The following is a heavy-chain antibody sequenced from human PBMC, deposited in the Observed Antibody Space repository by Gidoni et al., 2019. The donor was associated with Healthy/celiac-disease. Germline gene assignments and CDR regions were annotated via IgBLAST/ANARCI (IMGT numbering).Heavy chain of an antibody. CDR3: GIGNYDPKDY. V-gene: IGHV3-23*01. J-gene: IGHJ4*02. D-gene: IGHD4-4*01. CDR2: ISGSGGST. CDR1: GFTCSRYA. Sequence: EGQLLESGGGVVQPGGSLRLSCAASGFTCSRYAMSWVRQAPGKGPEWVSAISGSGGSTYYADSVKGRFTISRDNSKNTLYLQVNSLRAEDTAVYYCGIGNYDPKDYRGQGTLVTVSS.